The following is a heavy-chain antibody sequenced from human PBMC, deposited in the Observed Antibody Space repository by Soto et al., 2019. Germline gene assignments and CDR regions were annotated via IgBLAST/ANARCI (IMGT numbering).Heavy chain of an antibody. Sequence: SETLSLTCTVSGGSISSGGYYWSWIRQHPGKGLEWIGYIYYSGSTYYNPSLKSRVTISVDTSKNQFSLKLSSVTAADTAVYYCARDRCSGGSCYSLFDYWGQGTLVTVSS. CDR3: ARDRCSGGSCYSLFDY. CDR1: GGSISSGGYY. J-gene: IGHJ4*02. D-gene: IGHD2-15*01. CDR2: IYYSGST. V-gene: IGHV4-31*03.